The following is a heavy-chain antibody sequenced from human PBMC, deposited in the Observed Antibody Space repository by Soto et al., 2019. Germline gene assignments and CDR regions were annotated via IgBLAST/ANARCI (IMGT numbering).Heavy chain of an antibody. CDR1: GFTFNTSG. J-gene: IGHJ6*02. Sequence: RLSCAASGFTFNTSGMHWVRQAPGKGLEWVAVIAFDGSQEFYGDSVRGRFTISRDNSKNTLFLQMKSLTPEDTAVYYCATKVRATNYLYYGMDVWGQGTKVTVSS. V-gene: IGHV3-30*03. CDR2: IAFDGSQE. CDR3: ATKVRATNYLYYGMDV.